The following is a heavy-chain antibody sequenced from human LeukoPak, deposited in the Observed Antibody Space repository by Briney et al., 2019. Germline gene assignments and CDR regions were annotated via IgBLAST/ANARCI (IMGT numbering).Heavy chain of an antibody. V-gene: IGHV4-34*01. CDR2: IYYSGST. CDR3: ARLKGVPAADY. J-gene: IGHJ4*02. CDR1: GGSFSGYY. D-gene: IGHD2-2*01. Sequence: SETLSLTCAVYGGSFSGYYWGWIRQPPGKGLEWIGSIYYSGSTHYNPSLKSRVTISVDTSKNQFSLKLTSVTAADTAMYYCARLKGVPAADYWGQGTLVTASS.